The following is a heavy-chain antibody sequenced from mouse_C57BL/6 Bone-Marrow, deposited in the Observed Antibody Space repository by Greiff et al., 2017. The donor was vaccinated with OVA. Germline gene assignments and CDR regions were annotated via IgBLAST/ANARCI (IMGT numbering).Heavy chain of an antibody. Sequence: EVKVIESGGGLVKPGGSLKLSCAASGFTFSSYATSWVRQTPEKRLEWVATISDGGSYTYYPDNVKGRFTISRDNAKNNLYLQMSHLKSEDTAMYYCAREGYYYGSSYHHYAMDYWGQGTSVTVSS. CDR3: AREGYYYGSSYHHYAMDY. D-gene: IGHD1-1*01. V-gene: IGHV5-4*01. J-gene: IGHJ4*01. CDR2: ISDGGSYT. CDR1: GFTFSSYA.